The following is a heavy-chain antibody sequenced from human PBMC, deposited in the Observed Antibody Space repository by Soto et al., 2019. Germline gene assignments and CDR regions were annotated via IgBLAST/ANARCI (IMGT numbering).Heavy chain of an antibody. CDR1: GGSISSYY. CDR3: ARHPPYSSSSPRGGFDY. V-gene: IGHV4-59*08. J-gene: IGHJ4*02. CDR2: IYYSGNT. D-gene: IGHD6-6*01. Sequence: PSETLSLTCTVSGGSISSYYWSWIRQPPGKGLEWIGYIYYSGNTNYNPSLKSRVTISVDTSKNQFSLRLSSVTAADTAAYYCARHPPYSSSSPRGGFDYWGQGTLVTVSS.